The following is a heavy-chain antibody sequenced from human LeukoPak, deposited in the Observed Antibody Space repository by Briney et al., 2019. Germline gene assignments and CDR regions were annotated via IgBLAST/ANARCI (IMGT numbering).Heavy chain of an antibody. CDR1: GYTFTSYD. J-gene: IGHJ5*02. Sequence: ASVKVSCKASGYTFTSYDINWVRQAPGQGLEWMGWMNPNSGNTDYAQKFQGRVTMTRNTSISTAYMELSSLRSEDTAVYYCARGRRLRGWYPNNWFDPWGQGTLVTVSS. CDR2: MNPNSGNT. V-gene: IGHV1-8*01. D-gene: IGHD6-19*01. CDR3: ARGRRLRGWYPNNWFDP.